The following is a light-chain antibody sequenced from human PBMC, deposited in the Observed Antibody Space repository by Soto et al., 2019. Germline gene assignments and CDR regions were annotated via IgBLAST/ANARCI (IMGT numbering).Light chain of an antibody. CDR2: EVS. J-gene: IGLJ1*01. V-gene: IGLV2-14*01. CDR1: SSDVGGYNF. CDR3: SSYPSRTSLGYV. Sequence: ALTQPASVSGSPGQSITISCTGTSSDVGGYNFASWYQQHPGKAPKLMIYEVSNRPSGVSNRFSGSKSGNTASLTISGLQAEDEADHSCSSYPSRTSLGYVIGTGTKVTVL.